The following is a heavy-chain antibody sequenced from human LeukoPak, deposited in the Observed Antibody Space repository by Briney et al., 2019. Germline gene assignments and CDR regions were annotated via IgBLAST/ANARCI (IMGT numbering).Heavy chain of an antibody. Sequence: SETLSLTCTVSGGSISSYYWSWIRQPPGKGLVWIGYIHYSGSTNYNPSLKSRVTISVDTSKNQFSLKLSSVTAADTAVYYCARVSWFPGTSYYYMDVWGKGTTVTISS. J-gene: IGHJ6*03. CDR3: ARVSWFPGTSYYYMDV. CDR1: GGSISSYY. D-gene: IGHD1-1*01. CDR2: IHYSGST. V-gene: IGHV4-59*01.